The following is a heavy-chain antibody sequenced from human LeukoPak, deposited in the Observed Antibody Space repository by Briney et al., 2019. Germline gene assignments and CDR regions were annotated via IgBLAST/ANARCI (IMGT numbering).Heavy chain of an antibody. J-gene: IGHJ4*02. D-gene: IGHD2-2*01. CDR2: ISWSGGST. CDR1: GFTFENYG. V-gene: IGHV3-20*04. Sequence: GGSLRLSCAASGFTFENYGMSWVRQAPGKGLEWVSGISWSGGSTGYADSLKGRFTISRDNAKNSLYVQVNSLRAEDTALYYCAREIYCTSVSCYSFDYWGKGTLVTVSS. CDR3: AREIYCTSVSCYSFDY.